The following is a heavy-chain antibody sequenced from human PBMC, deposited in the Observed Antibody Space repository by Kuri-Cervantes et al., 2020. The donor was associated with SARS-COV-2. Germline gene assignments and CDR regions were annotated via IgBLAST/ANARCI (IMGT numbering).Heavy chain of an antibody. Sequence: ASVKVSCKASGYTFTGYYMHWVRQAPGQGLEWMGWINPNSGGTNYAQKFQGRVTMTRDTSTSTVYTELSSLRSEDTAVYYCARSVVVVAAPYDYWGQGTLVTVSS. J-gene: IGHJ4*02. CDR3: ARSVVVVAAPYDY. CDR2: INPNSGGT. V-gene: IGHV1-2*02. D-gene: IGHD2-15*01. CDR1: GYTFTGYY.